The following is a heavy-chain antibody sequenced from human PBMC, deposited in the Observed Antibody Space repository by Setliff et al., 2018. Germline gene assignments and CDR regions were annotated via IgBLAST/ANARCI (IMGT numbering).Heavy chain of an antibody. CDR3: VRDAGDGYGVDAYAGGGFDI. CDR1: GESFDNHY. J-gene: IGHJ3*02. V-gene: IGHV4-34*01. CDR2: INHRGFT. Sequence: PSETLSLTCAVYGESFDNHYWTWIRQPPGERLEWIGEINHRGFTDYKPSLKSRLTMSVDTSRNQFSLKLTSVTAADTAVYYCVRDAGDGYGVDAYAGGGFDIWGQGTMVTVSS. D-gene: IGHD4-17*01.